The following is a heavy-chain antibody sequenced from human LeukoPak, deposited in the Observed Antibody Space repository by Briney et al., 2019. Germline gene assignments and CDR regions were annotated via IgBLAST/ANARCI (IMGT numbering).Heavy chain of an antibody. D-gene: IGHD6-6*01. J-gene: IGHJ6*02. CDR2: IYYSGST. Sequence: SQTLSLTCTVSGGSISSGGYYWSWIRQHPGKGLEWIGYIYYSGSTYYNPSLKSRVTISVDTSKNQFSLKLSSVTAADTAVYYCARDQTLSSSHYRDSYYHYGMDVWGQGTTVTVSS. V-gene: IGHV4-31*03. CDR1: GGSISSGGYY. CDR3: ARDQTLSSSHYRDSYYHYGMDV.